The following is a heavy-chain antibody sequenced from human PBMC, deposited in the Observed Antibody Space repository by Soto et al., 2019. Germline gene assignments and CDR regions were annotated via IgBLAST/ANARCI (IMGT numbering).Heavy chain of an antibody. D-gene: IGHD6-6*01. J-gene: IGHJ1*01. CDR3: AIGDSSSWIGNH. CDR2: IIPIFETA. CDR1: GGTFSSHA. Sequence: QGHMVQYGAEVTKAGSSVKVSCKAAGGTFSSHAFSWLRQAPGQGLEWVGGIIPIFETANYAQEFPGRVPISADESTNTVILELNTLRSYDTAIYFCAIGDSSSWIGNHWGPGTQVTVS. V-gene: IGHV1-69*01.